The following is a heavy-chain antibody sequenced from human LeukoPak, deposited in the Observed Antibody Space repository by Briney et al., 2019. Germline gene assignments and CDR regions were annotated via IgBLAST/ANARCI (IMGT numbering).Heavy chain of an antibody. CDR1: GFTFSSYS. CDR3: ARDLLVVPAAKDY. Sequence: GGSLRLSCAASGFTFSSYSMNWVRQAPGKGLEWVSSISSSSSYIYYADLVKGRFTISRDNAKNSLYLQMNSLRAEDTAVYYCARDLLVVPAAKDYWGQGTLVTVSS. CDR2: ISSSSSYI. J-gene: IGHJ4*02. D-gene: IGHD2-2*01. V-gene: IGHV3-21*01.